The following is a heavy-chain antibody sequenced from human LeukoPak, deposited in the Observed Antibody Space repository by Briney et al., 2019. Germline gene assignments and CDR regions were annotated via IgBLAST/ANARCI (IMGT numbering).Heavy chain of an antibody. D-gene: IGHD3/OR15-3a*01. V-gene: IGHV1-69*04. Sequence: ASVKVSCKASGGTFSSYAISWVRQAPGQGLEWMGRIIPILGIANYAQKFQGRVTITADKSTSTAYMELSSLRSEDTAVYYCASKARTGYPPLYYFDYWGQGTLVTVSS. CDR3: ASKARTGYPPLYYFDY. CDR1: GGTFSSYA. CDR2: IIPILGIA. J-gene: IGHJ4*02.